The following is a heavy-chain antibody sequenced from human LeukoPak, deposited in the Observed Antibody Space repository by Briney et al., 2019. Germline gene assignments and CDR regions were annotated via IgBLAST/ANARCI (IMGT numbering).Heavy chain of an antibody. Sequence: GGSLRLSCAASGFTFSSYGMHWVRQAPGKGLEWVAFIRYDGSNKYYADSVKGRFTISRDNSKNTLYPQMNSLRAEDTAVYYCAKDGARFGEINYYYYMDVWGKGTTVTISS. J-gene: IGHJ6*03. D-gene: IGHD3-10*01. CDR3: AKDGARFGEINYYYYMDV. V-gene: IGHV3-30*02. CDR2: IRYDGSNK. CDR1: GFTFSSYG.